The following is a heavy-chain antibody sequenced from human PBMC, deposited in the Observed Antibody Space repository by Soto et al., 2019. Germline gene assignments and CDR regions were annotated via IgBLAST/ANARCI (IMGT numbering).Heavy chain of an antibody. Sequence: QIQLVQSGAEDKKPGASVKVSCKASGYTFTNYAMHWVRQAPGQRLEWMGWINAGNGNTKYSQKFQGRVTITRDTSASTAYMELSSLRSEDTAVYYCARVSGYYLPDYWGQGTLVTVSS. D-gene: IGHD5-12*01. J-gene: IGHJ4*02. V-gene: IGHV1-3*05. CDR2: INAGNGNT. CDR1: GYTFTNYA. CDR3: ARVSGYYLPDY.